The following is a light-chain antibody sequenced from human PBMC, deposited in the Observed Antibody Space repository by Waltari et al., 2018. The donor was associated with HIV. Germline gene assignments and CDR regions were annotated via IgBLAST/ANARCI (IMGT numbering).Light chain of an antibody. Sequence: QSVLTQPPSVSAAPGQKVTISCSGSDSNIWRNYVSWYQQLPGAAPKLLIYDNNKRPSGIPDRLSGSESGTSATLGITGLQTGDEADYYCGTWDSSLGGWVFGGGTKLAVL. CDR3: GTWDSSLGGWV. J-gene: IGLJ3*02. CDR1: DSNIWRNY. V-gene: IGLV1-51*01. CDR2: DNN.